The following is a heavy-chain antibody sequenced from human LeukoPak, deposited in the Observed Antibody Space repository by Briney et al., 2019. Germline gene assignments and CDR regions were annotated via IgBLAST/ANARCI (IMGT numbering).Heavy chain of an antibody. CDR2: ISGDGGST. CDR1: GFTFDDYA. CDR3: AKDMWRFGELDYDY. Sequence: GGSLRLSCAASGFTFDDYAMHWVRQAPGKGLEGVSLISGDGGSTYYADSVRGRFTISRDNSKNSLYLQMNSLRTEDTALYYCAKDMWRFGELDYDYWGQGTLVTVSS. D-gene: IGHD3-10*01. V-gene: IGHV3-43*02. J-gene: IGHJ4*02.